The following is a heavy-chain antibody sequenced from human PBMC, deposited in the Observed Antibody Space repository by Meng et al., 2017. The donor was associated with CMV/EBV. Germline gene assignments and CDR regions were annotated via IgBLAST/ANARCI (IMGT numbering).Heavy chain of an antibody. V-gene: IGHV1-46*01. CDR1: GYTFTSYY. CDR2: INPSGGST. J-gene: IGHJ4*02. Sequence: ASVTVSCKASGYTFTSYYMHWVRQAPGQGLEWMGIINPSGGSTSYAQKFQGRVTMTRDTSTSTVYMELSSLRSEDTAVYYWAGASGAAAGPIDFDYWGQGTLVTVSS. D-gene: IGHD6-13*01. CDR3: AGASGAAAGPIDFDY.